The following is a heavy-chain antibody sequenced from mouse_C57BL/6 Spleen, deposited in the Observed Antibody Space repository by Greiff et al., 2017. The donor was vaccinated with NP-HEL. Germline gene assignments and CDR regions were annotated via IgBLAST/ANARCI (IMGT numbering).Heavy chain of an antibody. CDR2: ISSGGSYT. CDR1: GFTFSSYG. D-gene: IGHD4-1*01. CDR3: ARQGPWDGFAY. J-gene: IGHJ3*01. Sequence: EVKVVESGGDLVKPGGSLKLSCAASGFTFSSYGMSWVRQTPDKRLEWVATISSGGSYTYYPDSVKGRFTISRDNAKNTLYLQMSSLKSEDTAMYYCARQGPWDGFAYWGQGTLVTVSA. V-gene: IGHV5-6*01.